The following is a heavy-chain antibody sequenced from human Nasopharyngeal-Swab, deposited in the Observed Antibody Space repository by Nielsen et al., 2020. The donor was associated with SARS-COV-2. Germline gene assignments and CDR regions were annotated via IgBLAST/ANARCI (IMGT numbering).Heavy chain of an antibody. D-gene: IGHD5-12*01. Sequence: GSLRLSCAASGFSFNSYSMNWVRQAPGKGLEWVSYISSSSRTIYYADSVKGRFTISRDNAKNSLYLQMNSLRAEDTAVYYCAREGATVANFDYWGQGTLVTVSS. J-gene: IGHJ4*02. CDR1: GFSFNSYS. CDR3: AREGATVANFDY. V-gene: IGHV3-48*04. CDR2: ISSSSRTI.